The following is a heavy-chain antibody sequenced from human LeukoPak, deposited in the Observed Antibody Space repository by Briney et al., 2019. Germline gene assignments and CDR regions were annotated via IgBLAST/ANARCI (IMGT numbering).Heavy chain of an antibody. D-gene: IGHD2-8*01. CDR1: GGSISSYY. V-gene: IGHV4-4*09. CDR2: IYTSGST. Sequence: SETLSLTCTVSGGSISSYYWSWIRQPPGKGLEWIGYIYTSGSTNYSPSLKSRVTISVDTSKNQFSLKLSSVTAADTAVYYCARHPGMLYYFDYWGQGTLVTVSS. J-gene: IGHJ4*02. CDR3: ARHPGMLYYFDY.